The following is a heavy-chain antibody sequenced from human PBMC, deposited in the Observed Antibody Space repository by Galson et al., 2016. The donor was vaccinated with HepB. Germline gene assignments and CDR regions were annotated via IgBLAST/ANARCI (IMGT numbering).Heavy chain of an antibody. CDR3: ARAPEWFRANWFDP. CDR2: VSNRGNT. CDR1: GGSIRDSDYY. J-gene: IGHJ5*02. Sequence: ETLSLTCTVSGGSIRDSDYYWSWIRQSPGKGLEWIGYVSNRGNTNYNPSLGSRGTISVDTSKNQFSLRLCSVPAADPAVYYCARAPEWFRANWFDPWGQGTLVTVSS. D-gene: IGHD3-10*01. V-gene: IGHV4-61*08.